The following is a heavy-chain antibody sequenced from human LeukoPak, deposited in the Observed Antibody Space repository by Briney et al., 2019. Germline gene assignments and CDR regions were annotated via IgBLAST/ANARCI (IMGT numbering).Heavy chain of an antibody. V-gene: IGHV3-30-3*01. CDR2: ISYDGSNK. J-gene: IGHJ4*02. CDR3: ASTLGSGWYFDY. Sequence: GGSLRLSCAASGFTFSGYAMHWVRQAPGKGLEWVAVISYDGSNKYYADSVKGRFTISRDNSKNTLYLQMNSLRAEDTAVYYCASTLGSGWYFDYWGQGTLVTVSS. CDR1: GFTFSGYA. D-gene: IGHD6-19*01.